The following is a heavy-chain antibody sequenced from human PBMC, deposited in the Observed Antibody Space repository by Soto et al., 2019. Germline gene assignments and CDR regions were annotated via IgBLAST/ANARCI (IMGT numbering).Heavy chain of an antibody. CDR1: VYTNTINH. V-gene: IGHV1-8*01. CDR3: ARMETFGSLNWFDP. D-gene: IGHD3-16*01. J-gene: IGHJ5*02. Sequence: ASLKGSCKTSVYTNTINHGSWVRQDTGQGLEWMGWMNPGSGDTGYAQKFQGRVTMTRDISIATAYMELSSLRSDDTAIYYCARMETFGSLNWFDPWGQGILVTVS. CDR2: MNPGSGDT.